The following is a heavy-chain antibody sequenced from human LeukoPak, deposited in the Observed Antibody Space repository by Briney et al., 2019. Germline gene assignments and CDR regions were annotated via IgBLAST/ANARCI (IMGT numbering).Heavy chain of an antibody. D-gene: IGHD2-2*01. CDR1: GDTFTSYG. V-gene: IGHV1-18*01. J-gene: IGHJ5*02. CDR3: ARAGSSTRGFHP. Sequence: ASVKVSCKASGDTFTSYGISWVRQAPGQGLEWMGWISAYNGNTNYAQKFQGRVTITTDTSTSTAYMELRSLRSDDTAVYYCARAGSSTRGFHPWGQGTLVTVSS. CDR2: ISAYNGNT.